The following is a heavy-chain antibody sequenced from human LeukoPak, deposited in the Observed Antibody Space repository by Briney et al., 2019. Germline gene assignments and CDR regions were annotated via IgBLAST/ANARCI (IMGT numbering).Heavy chain of an antibody. V-gene: IGHV4-39*07. Sequence: SETLSLTCTVSGGSISSSSYYWGWIRQPPGKGLEWIGSIYYSGSTYYNPSLKSRVTISVDTSKNQFSLKLSSVTAADTAVYYCAHGYNFDYWGQGTLVTVSS. CDR1: GGSISSSSYY. D-gene: IGHD5-24*01. J-gene: IGHJ4*02. CDR3: AHGYNFDY. CDR2: IYYSGST.